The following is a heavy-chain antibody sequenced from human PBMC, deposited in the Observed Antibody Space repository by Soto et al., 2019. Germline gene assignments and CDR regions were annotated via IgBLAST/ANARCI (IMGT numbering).Heavy chain of an antibody. J-gene: IGHJ1*01. Sequence: GGSLRLSCAASGFTFSSHSMNWVRQAPGKGLEWVSSISSSSSYIYYADSVKGRFTISRDNAKNSLYQQMNSLRAEDTAVYYCARDRFQEVVTASAEYFQHWGQGTLVTVSS. V-gene: IGHV3-21*01. D-gene: IGHD2-21*02. CDR1: GFTFSSHS. CDR3: ARDRFQEVVTASAEYFQH. CDR2: ISSSSSYI.